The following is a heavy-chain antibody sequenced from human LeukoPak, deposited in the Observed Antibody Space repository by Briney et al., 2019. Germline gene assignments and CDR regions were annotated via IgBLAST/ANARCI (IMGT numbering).Heavy chain of an antibody. CDR3: SSDYDFDS. J-gene: IGHJ4*02. CDR2: ISYTGST. V-gene: IGHV4-39*07. Sequence: SETLSLTCTVSGDSISSGRCFWGWIRHPPGKGLEWIGTISYTGSTDYNPSLQSRVTISVDTSKNQFSLKLSSVTAADTAVYYCSSDYDFDSWGQGTLVTVSS. D-gene: IGHD4-17*01. CDR1: GDSISSGRCF.